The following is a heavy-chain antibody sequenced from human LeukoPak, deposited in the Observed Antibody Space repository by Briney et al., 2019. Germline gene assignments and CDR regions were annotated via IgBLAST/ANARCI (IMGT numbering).Heavy chain of an antibody. CDR2: IYYSGST. CDR1: GGSISSGGYY. D-gene: IGHD3-16*01. CDR3: AREGGAYDAFDI. V-gene: IGHV4-31*03. J-gene: IGHJ3*02. Sequence: SETLSLTCTVSGGSISSGGYYWSWIRQHPGKGLEWIGYIYYSGSTYYNPSLKSRVTISVDTSKNQFSLKLSSVTAADTAVYYCAREGGAYDAFDIWGQGTMVTVSS.